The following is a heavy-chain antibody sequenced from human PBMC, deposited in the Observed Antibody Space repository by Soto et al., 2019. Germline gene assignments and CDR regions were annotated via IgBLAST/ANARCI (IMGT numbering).Heavy chain of an antibody. Sequence: ASVKVSCKASGYTFTSYGISWVRRAPGQGLEWMGWISAYNGNTNYAQKLQGRVTMTTDTSTSTAYMELRSLRSDDTAVYYCARDRRCSSTSCPPGYWGQGTLVTVSS. CDR3: ARDRRCSSTSCPPGY. CDR1: GYTFTSYG. CDR2: ISAYNGNT. J-gene: IGHJ4*02. V-gene: IGHV1-18*01. D-gene: IGHD2-2*01.